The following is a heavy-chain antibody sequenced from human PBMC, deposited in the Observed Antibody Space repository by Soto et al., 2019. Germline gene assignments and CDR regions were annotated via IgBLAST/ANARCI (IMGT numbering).Heavy chain of an antibody. Sequence: EVQLLESGGGLVQPGGSLRLSCAASGFTVSSHYMSWVRQAPGKGLEWVSVIYSGGSTYYTDCVKGRFTISRDNSKNTLFLQMNSLRAEDTAVYYCARDYYGGNSRYFDLWGRGTLVTVSS. CDR2: IYSGGST. V-gene: IGHV3-66*01. D-gene: IGHD2-21*02. J-gene: IGHJ2*01. CDR3: ARDYYGGNSRYFDL. CDR1: GFTVSSHY.